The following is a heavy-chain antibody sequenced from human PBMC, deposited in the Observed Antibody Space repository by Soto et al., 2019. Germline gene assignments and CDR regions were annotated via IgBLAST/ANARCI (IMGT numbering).Heavy chain of an antibody. CDR2: ISSYNGNT. V-gene: IGHV1-18*01. CDR3: ARVITIFGVASRPDYGMDV. CDR1: GYTFTSYG. D-gene: IGHD3-3*01. J-gene: IGHJ6*02. Sequence: ASVKVSCKASGYTFTSYGISWVRQAPGQGLEWMGWISSYNGNTNYAQKLQGRVTMTTDTSTSTAYMELRSLRSDDTAVYYCARVITIFGVASRPDYGMDVWGQGTTVTVSS.